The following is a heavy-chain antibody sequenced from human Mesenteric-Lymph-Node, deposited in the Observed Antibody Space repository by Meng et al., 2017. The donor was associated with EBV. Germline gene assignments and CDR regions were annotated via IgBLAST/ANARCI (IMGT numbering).Heavy chain of an antibody. D-gene: IGHD4-17*01. CDR2: IYYSGST. CDR3: ARDLAGYGDYFLY. V-gene: IGHV4-39*07. J-gene: IGHJ4*02. Sequence: QLQLQGSGPVLVKPSETLSLTCTVSGGSISSSSYYWGWIRQPPGKGLEWIGSIYYSGSTYYNPSLKSRVTISADTSKNQFSLKLSSVTAADTAVYYCARDLAGYGDYFLYWGQGTLVTVSS. CDR1: GGSISSSSYY.